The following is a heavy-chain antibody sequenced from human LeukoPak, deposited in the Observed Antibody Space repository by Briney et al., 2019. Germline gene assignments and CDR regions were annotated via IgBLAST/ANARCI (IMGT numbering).Heavy chain of an antibody. CDR3: ARYDYAGSWFDP. CDR2: ISSSGSTI. CDR1: GFTFSSYS. D-gene: IGHD4-23*01. J-gene: IGHJ5*02. V-gene: IGHV3-48*04. Sequence: GGSLRLTCAASGFTFSSYSMNWVRQAPGKGLEWVSYISSSGSTIYYADSVKGRFTISRDNAKNSLYLQMNSLRTEDTAVYYCARYDYAGSWFDPWGQGTLVTVSS.